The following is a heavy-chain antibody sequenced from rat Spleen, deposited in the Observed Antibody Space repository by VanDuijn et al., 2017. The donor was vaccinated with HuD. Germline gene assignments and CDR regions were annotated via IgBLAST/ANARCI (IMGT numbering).Heavy chain of an antibody. CDR2: INYDGSST. Sequence: EVQLVESDGGLVQPGRSLKLSCVASGFTFSDYYMAWVRQAPTKGLEWVATINYDGSSTYYRDSVKGRFTISRDNAKSTLYLQMDSLRSEDTANYYCFNPGIYDMAAWGQGTSVTVSS. CDR3: FNPGIYDMAA. J-gene: IGHJ4*01. D-gene: IGHD1-4*01. V-gene: IGHV5-29*01. CDR1: GFTFSDYY.